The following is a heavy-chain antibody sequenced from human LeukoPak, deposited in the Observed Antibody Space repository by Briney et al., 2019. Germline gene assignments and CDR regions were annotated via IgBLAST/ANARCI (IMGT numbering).Heavy chain of an antibody. CDR1: GGSISSYY. V-gene: IGHV4-59*08. CDR2: IYYSGST. CDR3: ARHLRFYGDYVPPYLFDY. D-gene: IGHD4-17*01. Sequence: PSETLSLTCTVSGGSISSYYWSWIRQPPGKGLEWIGYIYYSGSTNYNPSLKSRVTISVDTSKNQFSLKLSSVTAADTAVYYCARHLRFYGDYVPPYLFDYWGQGTLVTVSS. J-gene: IGHJ4*02.